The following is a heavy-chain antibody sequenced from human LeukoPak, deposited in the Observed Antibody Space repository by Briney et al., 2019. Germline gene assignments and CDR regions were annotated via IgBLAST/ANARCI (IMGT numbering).Heavy chain of an antibody. J-gene: IGHJ4*02. V-gene: IGHV1-2*02. CDR1: GYTFTGYY. CDR2: INPNRGGT. Sequence: ASVKVSCKASGYTFTGYYMHWVRQAPGQGLEWMGWINPNRGGTNYAQKFQGRVTMTRDTSISTAYMELSRLRSDDTAVYYCARAGGYDRGVYYFDYWGQGTLVTVSS. CDR3: ARAGGYDRGVYYFDY. D-gene: IGHD5-12*01.